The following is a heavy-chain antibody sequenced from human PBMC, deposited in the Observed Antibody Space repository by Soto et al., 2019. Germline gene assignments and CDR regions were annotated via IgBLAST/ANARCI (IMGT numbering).Heavy chain of an antibody. CDR3: TKGFVTRQLPNHLYYGMDV. V-gene: IGHV1-46*01. CDR2: IDPSDGST. CDR1: GYLFTTYS. J-gene: IGHJ6*02. Sequence: QEHLVQSGTEVKKPGASVTISCQASGYLFTTYSMHWVRQVPGQALQWMGIIDPSDGSTIYAQQFQERLTLTSDTSTNTVYMDLTSLRSEDTAMYYCTKGFVTRQLPNHLYYGMDVWGQGTTVIVSS. D-gene: IGHD6-6*01.